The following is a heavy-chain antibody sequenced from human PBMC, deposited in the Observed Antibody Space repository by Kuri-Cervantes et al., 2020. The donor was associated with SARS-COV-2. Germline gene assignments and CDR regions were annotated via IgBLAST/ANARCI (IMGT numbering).Heavy chain of an antibody. CDR1: GFTFSSYS. D-gene: IGHD2-2*01. V-gene: IGHV3-21*04. CDR2: ISSSSSYI. Sequence: GGSLRLSCAASGFTFSSYSMNWVRQAPGKGLEWVSSISSSSSYIYYADSVKGRFTISRDNSKNSLYLQMNSLRAEDTALYYCAKGGERYCSSTSCPYYYYMDVWGKGTTVTVSS. CDR3: AKGGERYCSSTSCPYYYYMDV. J-gene: IGHJ6*03.